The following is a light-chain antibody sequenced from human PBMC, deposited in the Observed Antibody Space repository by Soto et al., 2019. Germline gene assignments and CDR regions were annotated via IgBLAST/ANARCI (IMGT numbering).Light chain of an antibody. V-gene: IGKV3D-20*02. CDR2: GAS. CDR1: QSVSSSY. J-gene: IGKJ1*01. Sequence: EIVLTQSPGTLSLSPGERATLSCRASQSVSSSYLAWYQQKPGQAPRLLIYGASSRATGIPDRFRGSGSGTDFTLIISSLEPEDFAVYYCQQRNNWPPWTFGQGTKVEVK. CDR3: QQRNNWPPWT.